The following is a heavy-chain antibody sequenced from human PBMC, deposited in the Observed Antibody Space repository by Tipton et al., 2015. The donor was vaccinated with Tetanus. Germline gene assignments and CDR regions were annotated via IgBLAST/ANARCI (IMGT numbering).Heavy chain of an antibody. CDR3: ARAEYSSGWFSTDRDYYYGMDV. D-gene: IGHD6-19*01. V-gene: IGHV4-59*01. CDR2: IYYSGST. Sequence: LRLSCTVSGGSISSYYWSWIRQPPGKGLEWIGYIYYSGSTNYNPSLKSRVTISVDTSNNLFSLKLTSVTTADTAVYYCARAEYSSGWFSTDRDYYYGMDVWGQGP. CDR1: GGSISSYY. J-gene: IGHJ6*02.